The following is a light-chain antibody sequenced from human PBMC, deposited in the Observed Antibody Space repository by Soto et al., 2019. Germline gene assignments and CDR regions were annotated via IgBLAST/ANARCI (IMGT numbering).Light chain of an antibody. CDR3: SSCAGSNNHYV. V-gene: IGLV2-8*01. CDR2: EVS. CDR1: SSDVGAYNY. Sequence: QSALTQPPSASASPGQSVAISCTGSSSDVGAYNYVSWYQQQPGKAPKLMIYEVSKRPSGVPDRFSGSKSGNTASLTVSGLQAEDEADYYSSSCAGSNNHYVFGNGTKVTVL. J-gene: IGLJ1*01.